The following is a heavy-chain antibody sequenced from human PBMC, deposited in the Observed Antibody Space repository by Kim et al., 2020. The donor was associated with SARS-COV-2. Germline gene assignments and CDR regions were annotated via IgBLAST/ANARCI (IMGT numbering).Heavy chain of an antibody. CDR2: IFYTGSP. CDR1: SDSITNYY. J-gene: IGHJ4*02. V-gene: IGHV4-59*01. D-gene: IGHD6-19*01. Sequence: GSLSLTCTVSSDSITNYYWTWIRQPPGKGLEWIGYIFYTGSPNYNPSLKSRVTISGDASKSQFSLKLNSVTAADTAVYYCAREAVAGNYFDYWGQGSLV. CDR3: AREAVAGNYFDY.